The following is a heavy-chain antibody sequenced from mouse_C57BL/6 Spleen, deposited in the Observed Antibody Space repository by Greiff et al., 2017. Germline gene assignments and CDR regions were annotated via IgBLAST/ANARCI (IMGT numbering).Heavy chain of an antibody. CDR1: GYTFTSYW. CDR3: ARYGSSYRYAMDY. Sequence: QVQLQQPGAELVRPGTSVKLSCKASGYTFTSYWMHWVKQRPGQGLEWIGVIDPSDSYTNYNQKFKGKATLTVDTSSSPAYMQLSSLTSEDSAVYYCARYGSSYRYAMDYWGQGTSVTVSS. CDR2: IDPSDSYT. D-gene: IGHD1-1*01. J-gene: IGHJ4*01. V-gene: IGHV1-59*01.